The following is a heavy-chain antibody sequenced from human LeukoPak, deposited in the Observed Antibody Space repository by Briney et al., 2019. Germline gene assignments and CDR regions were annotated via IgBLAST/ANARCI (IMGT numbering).Heavy chain of an antibody. CDR1: GDSISSGGYY. D-gene: IGHD6-13*01. V-gene: IGHV4-31*03. J-gene: IGHJ4*02. CDR3: ARDPRYSSSWYLDY. CDR2: ISYSGGT. Sequence: SQTLSLTCTVSGDSISSGGYYWSWLRQHPGKGLEWIGYISYSGGTYYNPSLKSRVTISIVTSKNQFSLKLSSVTAADTAVYYCARDPRYSSSWYLDYWGQGTLVTVSS.